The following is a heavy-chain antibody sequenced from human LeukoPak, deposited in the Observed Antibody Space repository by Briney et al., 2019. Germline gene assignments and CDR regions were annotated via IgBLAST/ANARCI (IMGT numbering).Heavy chain of an antibody. J-gene: IGHJ4*02. CDR1: GFTFSTYW. D-gene: IGHD5-18*01. CDR2: TNSDGSRT. CDR3: ATGSGLWSPDY. V-gene: IGHV3-74*01. Sequence: GGSLRLSCAASGFTFSTYWMHWVRQAPGKGLVWVSRTNSDGSRTDYADSVKGRFTISRDNAKNRLYVQMNSLRVEDTAVYYCATGSGLWSPDYWGQGTLVTVSS.